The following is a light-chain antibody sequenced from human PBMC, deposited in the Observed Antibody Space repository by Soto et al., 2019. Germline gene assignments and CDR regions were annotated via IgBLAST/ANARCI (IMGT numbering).Light chain of an antibody. CDR2: AAS. V-gene: IGKV1-5*01. Sequence: DIQMTQSPSTLSGSVGDRVTITCRASQTISSWLAWYQQKPGKAPKLLIYAASTLQSGVPSRFSGSGSGTDFTLTISSLQSEDFALYYCQQYNDWPLTFGQGTKVDIK. CDR1: QTISSW. CDR3: QQYNDWPLT. J-gene: IGKJ1*01.